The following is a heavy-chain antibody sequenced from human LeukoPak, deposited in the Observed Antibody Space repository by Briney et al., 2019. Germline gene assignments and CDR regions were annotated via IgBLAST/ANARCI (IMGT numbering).Heavy chain of an antibody. J-gene: IGHJ3*02. V-gene: IGHV3-21*01. CDR3: ARGRLGELSLGGAFDI. D-gene: IGHD3-16*02. CDR2: ISSSSSYI. Sequence: GGSLRLSCSASGFTSSNYSMNWVRQAPGKGLEWVSSISSSSSYIYYADSVKGRFTISRDNAKNSLYLQMDSLRAEDTAVYYCARGRLGELSLGGAFDIWGQGTVVTVSS. CDR1: GFTSSNYS.